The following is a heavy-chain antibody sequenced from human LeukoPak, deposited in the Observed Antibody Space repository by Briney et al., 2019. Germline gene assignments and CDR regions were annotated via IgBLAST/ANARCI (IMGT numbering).Heavy chain of an antibody. CDR3: ARDLPPLDY. J-gene: IGHJ4*02. CDR1: GFTFSSYT. V-gene: IGHV3-30*04. Sequence: GGSLRLSCEASGFTFSSYTMTWVRQAPGKGLEWVALISFDSSNIRYADSVRGRFTISRDNSKNTLYLQMNSLTTEDTAVYYCARDLPPLDYWGQGTLVTVSS. CDR2: ISFDSSNI.